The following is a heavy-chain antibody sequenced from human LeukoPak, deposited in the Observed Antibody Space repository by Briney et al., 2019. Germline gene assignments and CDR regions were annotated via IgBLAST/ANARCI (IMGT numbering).Heavy chain of an antibody. CDR1: GFAFSTYW. V-gene: IGHV3-7*01. J-gene: IGHJ6*02. CDR3: ARDLYCSSTSCYVGRYYYYGMDV. Sequence: GGSLRLSCAASGFAFSTYWMSWVRQAPGKGLEWVANIKQDGSEKYYVDSVKGRFTISRDNAKNSLYLQMNSLRAEDTAVYYCARDLYCSSTSCYVGRYYYYGMDVWGQGTTVTVSS. CDR2: IKQDGSEK. D-gene: IGHD2-2*01.